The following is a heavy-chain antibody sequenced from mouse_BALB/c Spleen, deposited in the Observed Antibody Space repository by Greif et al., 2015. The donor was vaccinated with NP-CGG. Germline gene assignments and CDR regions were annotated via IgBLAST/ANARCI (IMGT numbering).Heavy chain of an antibody. D-gene: IGHD2-1*01. Sequence: QVQLKESGVELVKPGASVKLSCKASGYTFTSYWMHWVKQRPGQGLEWIGEIDPSDSYTNYNQKFKGKATLTVDKSSSTAYMQLSSLTSEDSAVYYCAREGIYGNYKGWFAYWGQGTLVTVSA. CDR1: GYTFTSYW. CDR2: IDPSDSYT. V-gene: IGHV1-69*02. J-gene: IGHJ3*01. CDR3: AREGIYGNYKGWFAY.